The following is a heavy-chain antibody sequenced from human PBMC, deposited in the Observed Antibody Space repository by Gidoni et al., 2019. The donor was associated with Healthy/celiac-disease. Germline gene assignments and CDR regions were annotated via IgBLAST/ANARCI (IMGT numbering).Heavy chain of an antibody. D-gene: IGHD2-2*01. CDR3: ARLVVVPAANLVGWFDP. V-gene: IGHV5-51*01. J-gene: IGHJ5*02. Sequence: EVQLVQSGAEVKKPGESLTISCKGSGYSFTSYWIGWVRQMPGKGLEWRGIIYPGDSDTRYSPSFQGQVTISADKSISTAYLQWSSLKASDTAMYYCARLVVVPAANLVGWFDPWGQGTLVTVSS. CDR2: IYPGDSDT. CDR1: GYSFTSYW.